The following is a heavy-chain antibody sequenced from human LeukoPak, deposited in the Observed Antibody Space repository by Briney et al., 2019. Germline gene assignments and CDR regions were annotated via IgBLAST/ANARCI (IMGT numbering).Heavy chain of an antibody. CDR3: AKGPYDILTGYYSGLDY. CDR2: ISGSGGST. J-gene: IGHJ4*02. Sequence: PSGGSLRLSCAASGFTFSSYAMSWVRPAPGKGLEWVSAISGSGGSTYYADSVKGRFTISRDNSKNTLYLQMNSLRAEDTAVYYCAKGPYDILTGYYSGLDYWGQGTLVTVSS. CDR1: GFTFSSYA. D-gene: IGHD3-9*01. V-gene: IGHV3-23*01.